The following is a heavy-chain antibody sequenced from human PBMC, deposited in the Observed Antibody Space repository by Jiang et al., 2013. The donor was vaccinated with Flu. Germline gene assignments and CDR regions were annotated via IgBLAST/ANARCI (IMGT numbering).Heavy chain of an antibody. CDR2: INPSSGGT. CDR1: GYTFTGYY. D-gene: IGHD1-7*01. Sequence: VQLLESGAEVKRPGASVKVSCKASGYTFTGYYLHWIRQAPGQGLEWMGRINPSSGGTDFAPKFQGRVTMTRDTSINTAYMELSGLRSDDRALYYCAREAADWNWPDYWGQGTLVTVSP. J-gene: IGHJ4*02. CDR3: AREAADWNWPDY. V-gene: IGHV1-2*06.